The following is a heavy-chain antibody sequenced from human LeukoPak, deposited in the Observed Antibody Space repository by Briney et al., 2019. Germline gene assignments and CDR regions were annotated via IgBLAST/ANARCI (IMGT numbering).Heavy chain of an antibody. CDR1: GFTFSSYS. D-gene: IGHD5-18*01. V-gene: IGHV3-21*01. J-gene: IGHJ4*02. CDR2: ISSSSSYI. Sequence: KTGGSLRLSCAASGFTFSSYSMNWVRQAPGKGLEWVSSISSSSSYIYYADSVKGRFTISRDNAKNSLYLQMNSLRAEDTAVYYCARGGYSYGYSDYWGREPWSPSPQ. CDR3: ARGGYSYGYSDY.